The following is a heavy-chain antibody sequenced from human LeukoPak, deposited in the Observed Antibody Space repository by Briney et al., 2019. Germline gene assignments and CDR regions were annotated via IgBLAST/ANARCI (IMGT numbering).Heavy chain of an antibody. CDR3: AKALTEGQHLDMLCGS. CDR2: IIGSGVDT. V-gene: IGHV3-23*01. D-gene: IGHD5-12*01. Sequence: GGSLRLSCAASGFTFSNCLMHWVRQAPGKGPEWVSVIIGSGVDTYYADSVKGRFPISRDNSKNTLYLQMNSLRVDDTAVYFCAKALTEGQHLDMLCGSWGQGTLVTVSS. J-gene: IGHJ5*02. CDR1: GFTFSNCL.